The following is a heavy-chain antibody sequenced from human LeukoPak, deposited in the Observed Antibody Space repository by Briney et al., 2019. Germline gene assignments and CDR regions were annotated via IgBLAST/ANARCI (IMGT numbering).Heavy chain of an antibody. CDR3: ARVNSALVVSLEGSWAGSLGFNH. D-gene: IGHD3-3*01. CDR1: KFTFSNYT. V-gene: IGHV3-21*06. Sequence: GGSLRLSCAASKFTFSNYTLTWVRQSPGKGRDWVSSISGSSRYIHYSDSVKGRFTISRDNAKNSLYLQMDSLTADDTAVYYCARVNSALVVSLEGSWAGSLGFNHWGQGTLVTVSS. CDR2: ISGSSRYI. J-gene: IGHJ4*02.